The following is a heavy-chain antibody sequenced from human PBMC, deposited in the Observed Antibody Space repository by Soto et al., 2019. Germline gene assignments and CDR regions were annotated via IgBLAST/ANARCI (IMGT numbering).Heavy chain of an antibody. Sequence: SETLSLTCTVSGGSISSSSYYWGWIRQPPGKGLEWIGSIYYSGSTYYNPSLKSRVTISVDTSKNQFSLKLSSVTAADTAVYYCASIPPGGDFWSGYSSVDYYYYYMDVWGKGTTVTVSS. CDR1: GGSISSSSYY. V-gene: IGHV4-39*01. CDR2: IYYSGST. J-gene: IGHJ6*03. CDR3: ASIPPGGDFWSGYSSVDYYYYYMDV. D-gene: IGHD3-3*01.